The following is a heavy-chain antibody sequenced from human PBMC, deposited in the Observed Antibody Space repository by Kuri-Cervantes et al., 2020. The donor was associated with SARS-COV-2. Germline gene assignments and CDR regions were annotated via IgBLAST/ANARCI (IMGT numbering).Heavy chain of an antibody. J-gene: IGHJ4*02. D-gene: IGHD7-27*01. CDR2: IYHSGST. CDR1: GYSISSGYY. CDR3: ARLGQTGDSDY. Sequence: SETLSLTCTVSGYSISSGYYWGWIRQPPGKGLEWIGSIYHSGSTYYNPSLKSRVTISVDTSKNQFSLKLSSVTAADTAVYYCARLGQTGDSDYWGQGTLVTVSS. V-gene: IGHV4-38-2*02.